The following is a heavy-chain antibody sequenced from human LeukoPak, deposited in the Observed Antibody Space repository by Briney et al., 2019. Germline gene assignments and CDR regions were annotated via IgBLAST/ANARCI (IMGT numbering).Heavy chain of an antibody. J-gene: IGHJ4*02. Sequence: GGSLRLSCAASGFTFSSYAMHWVRQAPAKGLERVAVISYDGSNKYYADSVKGRFTISRDNSKNTLYLQMNILRAEDTAVYYCAKEGSDFYDSSGLGDPYFDYWGQGTLVSVSS. CDR1: GFTFSSYA. V-gene: IGHV3-30*18. CDR2: ISYDGSNK. D-gene: IGHD3-22*01. CDR3: AKEGSDFYDSSGLGDPYFDY.